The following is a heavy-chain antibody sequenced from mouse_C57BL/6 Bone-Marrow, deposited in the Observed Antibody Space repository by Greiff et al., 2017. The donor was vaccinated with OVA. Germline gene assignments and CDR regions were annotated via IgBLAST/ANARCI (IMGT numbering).Heavy chain of an antibody. CDR1: GYSITSGYY. CDR2: ISYDGSN. Sequence: ESGPGLVKPSQSLSLTCSVTGYSITSGYYWNWIRQFPGNKLEWMGYISYDGSNNYNPSLKNLITITRDTSKNQFFLKLNSVTTEDTATYCCARGLMRAYWGQGTLVTVSA. D-gene: IGHD2-3*01. CDR3: ARGLMRAY. V-gene: IGHV3-6*01. J-gene: IGHJ3*01.